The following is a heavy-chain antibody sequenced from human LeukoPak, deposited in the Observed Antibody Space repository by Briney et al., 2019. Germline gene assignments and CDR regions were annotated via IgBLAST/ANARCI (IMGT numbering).Heavy chain of an antibody. D-gene: IGHD6-13*01. CDR3: ARDNSSSWYWAKVTRNWFDP. Sequence: SETLSLTCAVYGGSFGGYYWSWIRQPPGKGLEWIGEINHSGSTNYNPSLKSRVTISVDTSKNQFSLKLSSVTAADTAVYYCARDNSSSWYWAKVTRNWFDPWGQGTLVTVSS. V-gene: IGHV4-34*01. CDR2: INHSGST. J-gene: IGHJ5*02. CDR1: GGSFGGYY.